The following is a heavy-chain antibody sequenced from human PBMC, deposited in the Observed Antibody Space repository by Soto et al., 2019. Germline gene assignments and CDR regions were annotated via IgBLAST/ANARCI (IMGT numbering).Heavy chain of an antibody. CDR3: AKAAVSGHFYYYGMDV. CDR2: ISGSGGST. V-gene: IGHV3-23*01. D-gene: IGHD3-10*01. Sequence: TGGSLRLSCAASGFTFSSYAMSWVRQAPGKGLEWVSAISGSGGSTYYADSVKGRFTISRDNSKNTLYLQMSSLRAEDTAVYYCAKAAVSGHFYYYGMDVWGQGTTVTVSS. CDR1: GFTFSSYA. J-gene: IGHJ6*02.